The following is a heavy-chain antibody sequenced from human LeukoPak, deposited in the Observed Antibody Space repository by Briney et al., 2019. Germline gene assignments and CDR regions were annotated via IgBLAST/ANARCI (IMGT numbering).Heavy chain of an antibody. J-gene: IGHJ4*02. CDR1: GYTFTGYY. D-gene: IGHD3-22*01. CDR2: INPNSGGT. Sequence: GASVKVSCKASGYTFTGYYMHWVRQAPGQGLEWMGWINPNSGGTNYAQNFQGRVTMTRDTSISTAYMEVSRLRSDDTAVYYCGREDSSGYDYWGQGTLVTVSS. V-gene: IGHV1-2*02. CDR3: GREDSSGYDY.